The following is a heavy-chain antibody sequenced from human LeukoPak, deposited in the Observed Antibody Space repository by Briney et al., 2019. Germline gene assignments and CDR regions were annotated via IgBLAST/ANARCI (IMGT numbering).Heavy chain of an antibody. CDR2: IYPGDSDT. D-gene: IGHD2-15*01. J-gene: IGHJ4*02. CDR1: GYSFTSYW. V-gene: IGHV5-51*01. CDR3: ASQYCSGGSCYSGFDY. Sequence: GESLKISCKGSGYSFTSYWIGWVRQMPGKGLEWMGIIYPGDSDTRYSPSFQGQVTISADKSISTAYLQWSSLKASDTAMYYCASQYCSGGSCYSGFDYWGQGTLVTVSS.